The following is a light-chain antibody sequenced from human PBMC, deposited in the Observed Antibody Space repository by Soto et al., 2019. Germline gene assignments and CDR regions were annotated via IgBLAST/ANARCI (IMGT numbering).Light chain of an antibody. J-gene: IGLJ1*01. Sequence: QSALTQPASVSGSPGQSITISCTGTSSDVGGYNYVSWYQQHPCKAPKLMIYDVSNRPSGVSNCFSGSKSGNTASLTISGLQAEDEADYYCSSYTSSSTPYVFGTGTKVTVL. CDR3: SSYTSSSTPYV. CDR2: DVS. V-gene: IGLV2-14*01. CDR1: SSDVGGYNY.